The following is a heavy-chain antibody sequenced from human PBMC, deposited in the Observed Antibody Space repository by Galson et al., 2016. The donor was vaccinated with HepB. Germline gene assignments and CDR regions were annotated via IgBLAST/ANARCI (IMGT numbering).Heavy chain of an antibody. D-gene: IGHD5-24*01. Sequence: MNWVRQAPGKGLEGVADLTTDGSAQAYVDSVRGRFTISRDNAKNSLYLQLTSLRAEDSAVYYCARGTREADYWGQGTLVTVSS. J-gene: IGHJ4*02. CDR2: LTTDGSAQ. CDR3: ARGTREADY. V-gene: IGHV3-7*01.